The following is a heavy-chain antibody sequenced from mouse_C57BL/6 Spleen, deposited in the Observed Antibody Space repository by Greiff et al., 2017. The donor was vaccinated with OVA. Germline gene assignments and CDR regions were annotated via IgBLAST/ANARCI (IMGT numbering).Heavy chain of an antibody. J-gene: IGHJ3*01. CDR1: GFTFSSYA. Sequence: EVKLMESGGGLVKPGGSLKLSCAASGFTFSSYAMSWVRQTPEKRLEWVATISDGGSYTYYPDNVKGRFTISRDNAKNNLYLQMSHLKSEDTAMYYCARDPDGNLFAYWGQGTLVTVSA. CDR2: ISDGGSYT. D-gene: IGHD2-1*01. CDR3: ARDPDGNLFAY. V-gene: IGHV5-4*01.